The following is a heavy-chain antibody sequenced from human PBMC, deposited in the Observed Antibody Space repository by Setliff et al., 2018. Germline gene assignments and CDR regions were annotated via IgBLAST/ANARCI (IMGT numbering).Heavy chain of an antibody. J-gene: IGHJ6*03. D-gene: IGHD1-26*01. CDR3: ASAPDSGTYYNLYPYYNDV. V-gene: IGHV4-59*08. CDR1: GGSISGYY. Sequence: SETLSLTCNVSGGSISGYYWSWIRQPPGKGLEWIGNIYSSGSIKYNPSLRSRVTISVDTVKNQFSLRLSSLTAADTAVYYCASAPDSGTYYNLYPYYNDVWGKGTTVTVSS. CDR2: IYSSGSI.